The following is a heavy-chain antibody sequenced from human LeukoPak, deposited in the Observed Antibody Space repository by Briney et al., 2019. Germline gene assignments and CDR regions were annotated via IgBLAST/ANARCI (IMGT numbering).Heavy chain of an antibody. CDR2: MNPNSGNT. J-gene: IGHJ5*02. V-gene: IGHV1-8*01. D-gene: IGHD4-17*01. Sequence: ASVKVSCKASGYTFTSYDINWVRQATGQGLEWMGWMNPNSGNTGYAQKFQGRVTVTRNTSISTAYMELSSLRSEDTAVYYCAIGMTINYGDYTNWFDPWGQGTLVTVSS. CDR1: GYTFTSYD. CDR3: AIGMTINYGDYTNWFDP.